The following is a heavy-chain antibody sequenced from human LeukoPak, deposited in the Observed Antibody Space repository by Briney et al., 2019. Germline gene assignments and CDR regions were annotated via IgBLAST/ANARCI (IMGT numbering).Heavy chain of an antibody. J-gene: IGHJ3*02. CDR2: ISYDGGNK. CDR3: AKASRYLGSGSYYRDAFDI. Sequence: GGSLRLSCAASGFSFSSYGMRWVRQAPGKGLEWVAVISYDGGNKYYADSVKGRFTISRDNSKNTLYLQMNSLRAEDTAVYYCAKASRYLGSGSYYRDAFDIWGQGTMVTVSS. D-gene: IGHD3-10*02. V-gene: IGHV3-30*18. CDR1: GFSFSSYG.